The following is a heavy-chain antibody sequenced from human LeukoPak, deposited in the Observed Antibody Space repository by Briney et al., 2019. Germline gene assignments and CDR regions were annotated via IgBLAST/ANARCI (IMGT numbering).Heavy chain of an antibody. CDR2: INQDGSER. Sequence: GGSLRLSCAASGFTFSNHWMTWVRRAPGKGPEWVANINQDGSERYYVDSVRGRFTISRDNARNSLYMQMNSLRLEDTALYYCARANAMDVWGQGTTVTVSS. J-gene: IGHJ6*02. V-gene: IGHV3-7*04. CDR3: ARANAMDV. CDR1: GFTFSNHW.